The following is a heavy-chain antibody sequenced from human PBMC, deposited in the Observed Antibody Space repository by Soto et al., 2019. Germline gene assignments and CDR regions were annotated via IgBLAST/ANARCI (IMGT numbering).Heavy chain of an antibody. Sequence: GGSLRLSCAASGFTFSSYSMNWVRQAPGKGLEWVSSISSSSSYIYYADSVKGRFTISRDNAKNSLYLQMNSLRAEDTAVYYCARDQDDYSNLYDYWGQGTLVTVSS. CDR3: ARDQDDYSNLYDY. CDR1: GFTFSSYS. V-gene: IGHV3-21*01. CDR2: ISSSSSYI. J-gene: IGHJ4*02. D-gene: IGHD4-4*01.